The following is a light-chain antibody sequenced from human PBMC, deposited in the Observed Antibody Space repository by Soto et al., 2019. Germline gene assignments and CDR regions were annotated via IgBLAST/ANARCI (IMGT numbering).Light chain of an antibody. Sequence: QSALTQPPSASGSPGQSVTISCTGTSSDVGAYNYVSWYQQHPGKAPKLMIYEVSKRPSGVPDRFSGSKSGNTASLTVSGLQAEDEADYYCSSYAGNNKLVFGGGTK. J-gene: IGLJ2*01. V-gene: IGLV2-8*01. CDR2: EVS. CDR3: SSYAGNNKLV. CDR1: SSDVGAYNY.